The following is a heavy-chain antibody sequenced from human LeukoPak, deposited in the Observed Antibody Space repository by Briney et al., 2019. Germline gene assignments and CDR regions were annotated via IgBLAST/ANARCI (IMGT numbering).Heavy chain of an antibody. Sequence: GSVKVSCKASGYTFTSYGISWVRQAPGQGLEWMGWISAYNGNTNYAQKLQGRVTMTRDTSTSTVYMEVTSLRSEDTAVYYCARGFDGLRLKGQYFDYWGQGTLVTVSS. J-gene: IGHJ4*02. CDR3: ARGFDGLRLKGQYFDY. D-gene: IGHD5/OR15-5a*01. V-gene: IGHV1-18*01. CDR2: ISAYNGNT. CDR1: GYTFTSYG.